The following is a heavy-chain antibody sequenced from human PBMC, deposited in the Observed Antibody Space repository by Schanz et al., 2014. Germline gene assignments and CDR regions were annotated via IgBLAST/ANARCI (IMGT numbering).Heavy chain of an antibody. D-gene: IGHD1-1*01. CDR3: ARQGTSN. Sequence: QVQLQESGPRLVKPSETLSLTCTVSGGSISNYYWSWIRQPPGKRLEWIGYIYYTGSTRYNPSLKSRVPVPLDPPKNQSPLKLPSVPAADTAVYYCARQGTSNWGQGTLVTVSS. CDR2: IYYTGST. CDR1: GGSISNYY. V-gene: IGHV4-59*08. J-gene: IGHJ4*02.